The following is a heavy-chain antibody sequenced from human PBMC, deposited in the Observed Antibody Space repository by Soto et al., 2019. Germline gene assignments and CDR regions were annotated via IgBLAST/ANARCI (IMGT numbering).Heavy chain of an antibody. J-gene: IGHJ4*02. V-gene: IGHV4-4*07. Sequence: SETLSLTCIVSGVSVRSYTWSWVRQPANKGLEWIGRVFSSVSATYNPSLKSRVSISMDTPENRISLKLDSVTAADAGVYFCARDGMTTGDTWGPGTMVTVSS. CDR1: GVSVRSYT. CDR2: VFSSVSA. D-gene: IGHD2-21*02. CDR3: ARDGMTTGDT.